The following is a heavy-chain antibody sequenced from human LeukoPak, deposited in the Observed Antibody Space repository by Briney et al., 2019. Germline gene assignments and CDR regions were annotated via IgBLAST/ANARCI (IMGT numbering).Heavy chain of an antibody. D-gene: IGHD2-21*02. Sequence: SVKVSCKASGGTFSSYAISWVRQAPGQGLEWMGGIIPIFGTANYAQKSQGRVTITADESTSTAYMELSSLRSEDTAVYYCARDRYCGGDCYSCCVEYFQHWGQGTLVTVSS. CDR2: IIPIFGTA. CDR1: GGTFSSYA. V-gene: IGHV1-69*13. CDR3: ARDRYCGGDCYSCCVEYFQH. J-gene: IGHJ1*01.